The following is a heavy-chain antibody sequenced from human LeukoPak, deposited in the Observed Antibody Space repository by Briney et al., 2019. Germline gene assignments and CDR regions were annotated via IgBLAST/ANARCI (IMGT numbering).Heavy chain of an antibody. CDR3: ARGGDGQYYYYGMDV. D-gene: IGHD4-17*01. CDR1: GGSFSGYY. V-gene: IGHV4-34*01. J-gene: IGHJ6*04. Sequence: SETLSLTCAVYGGSFSGYYWSWIRQPPGKGLEWIREINHSGSTNYNPSLKSRVTISVDTSKNQFSLKLSSVTAADTAAYYCARGGDGQYYYYGMDVWGKGTTVTVSS. CDR2: INHSGST.